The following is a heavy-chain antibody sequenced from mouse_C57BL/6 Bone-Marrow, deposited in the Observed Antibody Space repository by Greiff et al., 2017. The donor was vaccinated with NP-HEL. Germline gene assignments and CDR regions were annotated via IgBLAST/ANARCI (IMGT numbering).Heavy chain of an antibody. J-gene: IGHJ1*03. Sequence: EVKVVESGGGLVQSGRSLRLSCATSGFTFSDFYMEWVRQAPGKGLEWIAASRNKANDYTTEYSASVKGRFIVSRDTSQSILYLQMNALRAEDTAIYYCARDGGYGSSHWYFDVWGTGTTVTVSS. CDR3: ARDGGYGSSHWYFDV. D-gene: IGHD1-1*01. V-gene: IGHV7-1*01. CDR1: GFTFSDFY. CDR2: SRNKANDYTT.